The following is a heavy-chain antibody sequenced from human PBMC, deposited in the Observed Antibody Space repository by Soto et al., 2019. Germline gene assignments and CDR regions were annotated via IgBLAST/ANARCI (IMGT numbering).Heavy chain of an antibody. D-gene: IGHD2-8*02. V-gene: IGHV4-30-4*01. Sequence: SETLSLTCTVSGGSISSGDYYWSWIRQPPGKGLEWIGYIYYSGSTYYNPSLKSRVTISVDTSKNQFSLKLSSVTVADTAVYYCARTEVLRSNWFDPWGQGTLVTVSS. CDR1: GGSISSGDYY. J-gene: IGHJ5*02. CDR3: ARTEVLRSNWFDP. CDR2: IYYSGST.